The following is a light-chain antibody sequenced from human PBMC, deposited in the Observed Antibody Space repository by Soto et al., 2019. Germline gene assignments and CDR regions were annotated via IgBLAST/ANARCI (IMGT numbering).Light chain of an antibody. Sequence: IQMTQSPSSLYASVGDRVSITCRASQSISSYLNWYQQKPGKVPKLLIYAESTLQSGGPSRFSGSGSGTDFTLTISSLQPEDFATYYCQQSYSTPRTFGQGTKVDIK. J-gene: IGKJ1*01. CDR3: QQSYSTPRT. CDR1: QSISSY. CDR2: AES. V-gene: IGKV1-39*01.